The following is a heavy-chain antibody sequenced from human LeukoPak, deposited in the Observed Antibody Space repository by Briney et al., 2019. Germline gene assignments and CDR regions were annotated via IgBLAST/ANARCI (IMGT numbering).Heavy chain of an antibody. CDR3: ARDVGIAVADYYYYGMDV. CDR1: GYTFTSYG. D-gene: IGHD6-19*01. CDR2: ISAYNGNT. Sequence: SVKVSCKASGYTFTSYGISWVRQAPGQGLEWMGWISAYNGNTNYAQKFQGRVTITADKSTSTAYMELSSLRSEDTAVYYCARDVGIAVADYYYYGMDVWGQGTTVTVSS. J-gene: IGHJ6*02. V-gene: IGHV1-18*01.